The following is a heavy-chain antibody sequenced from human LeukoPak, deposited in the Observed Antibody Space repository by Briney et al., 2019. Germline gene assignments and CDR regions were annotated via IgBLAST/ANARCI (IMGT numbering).Heavy chain of an antibody. CDR2: ISYDGSNK. V-gene: IGHV3-30-3*01. CDR1: GFTFRSYA. J-gene: IGHJ3*01. Sequence: SGGSLRLSCAGSGFTFRSYAMHWVRQAPGKGLEWVAVISYDGSNKDYADSVKGRFTISRDNSKNTLFLLMNSLRAEDTAVYYCAREIFNGFDFWGQGTMVTVSS. CDR3: AREIFNGFDF.